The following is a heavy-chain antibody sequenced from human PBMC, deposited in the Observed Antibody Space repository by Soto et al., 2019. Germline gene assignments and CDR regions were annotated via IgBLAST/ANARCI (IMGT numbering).Heavy chain of an antibody. D-gene: IGHD3-10*01. J-gene: IGHJ4*02. CDR2: IYNNGST. CDR3: ARVSYYFDSGSYYEFDY. Sequence: QVQLQESGPGLVKPSETLSLTSTVSGGSISTYYWNWIRQPPGKGLEWIGYIYNNGSTNYNPSLNSRVTISADTSKNQFSLKLSSVNAADTAVYYCARVSYYFDSGSYYEFDYWGQGTLVTVSS. CDR1: GGSISTYY. V-gene: IGHV4-59*01.